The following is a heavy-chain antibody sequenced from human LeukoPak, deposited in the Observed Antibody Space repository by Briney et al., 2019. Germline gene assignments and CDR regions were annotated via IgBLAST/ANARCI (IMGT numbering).Heavy chain of an antibody. D-gene: IGHD3-3*01. CDR3: ANFRSAPLEWFLSGPYYYYGMDV. CDR1: GFTFSSYA. V-gene: IGHV3-23*01. Sequence: GGSLRLSCAASGFTFSSYAMSWVRQAPGKGLEWVSAISGSGGSTYYADSVKGRFTISRDNSKNTLYLQMNSLRAEDTAVYYCANFRSAPLEWFLSGPYYYYGMDVGGKGPTVTVSS. J-gene: IGHJ6*04. CDR2: ISGSGGST.